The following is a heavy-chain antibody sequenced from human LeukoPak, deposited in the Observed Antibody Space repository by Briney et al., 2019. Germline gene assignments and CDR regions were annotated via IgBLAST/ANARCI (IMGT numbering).Heavy chain of an antibody. J-gene: IGHJ5*02. CDR3: ARGARYFDWLFLVDP. V-gene: IGHV1-2*02. CDR2: INPNSGGT. CDR1: GYTFTGYY. Sequence: GASVKVSCKASGYTFTGYYMHWVRQAPGQGLEWMGWINPNSGGTNYAQKFQGRVTMTRDTSISTAYMELSRLRSDDTAVYYCARGARYFDWLFLVDPWGQGTLVTVSS. D-gene: IGHD3-9*01.